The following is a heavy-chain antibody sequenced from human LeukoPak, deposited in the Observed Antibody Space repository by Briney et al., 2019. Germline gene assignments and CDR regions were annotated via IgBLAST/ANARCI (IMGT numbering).Heavy chain of an antibody. V-gene: IGHV1-18*01. J-gene: IGHJ2*01. CDR1: GYLFINYG. D-gene: IGHD2-21*02. CDR2: ISPYSGNT. CDR3: ARGLGVVTAQSEQPKPRYFDL. Sequence: ASVKVSCKASGYLFINYGISWLRQAPGQGLECMGWISPYSGNTDYAQKLQGRVTMTTDTSTSTAYMELRSLRSDDTAVYYCARGLGVVTAQSEQPKPRYFDLWGRGTQVTVSS.